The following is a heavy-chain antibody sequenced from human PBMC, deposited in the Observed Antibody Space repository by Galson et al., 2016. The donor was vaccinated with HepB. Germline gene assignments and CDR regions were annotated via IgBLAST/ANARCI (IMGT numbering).Heavy chain of an antibody. CDR1: GFTFISSA. CDR2: IVVGSGNT. Sequence: SVKVSCKASGFTFISSAVQWVRQARGQRLEWIGWIVVGSGNTHYAQKFQERVTITRDISTSTAYMELSSLRSEDTAVYFCAAVGYVSSAFDIWGQGTMVTVSS. D-gene: IGHD3-22*01. J-gene: IGHJ3*02. CDR3: AAVGYVSSAFDI. V-gene: IGHV1-58*01.